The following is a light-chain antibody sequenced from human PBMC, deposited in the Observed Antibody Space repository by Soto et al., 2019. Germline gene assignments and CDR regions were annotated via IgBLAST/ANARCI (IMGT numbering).Light chain of an antibody. J-gene: IGKJ4*01. Sequence: DIQMTQSPSSLSASVGDRVTITCRASQTITNYLNWYQQQSGKAPKLLIYATDTLQSGVPSRFSGSGSGTEFTLTISSLQSEDFAVYYCQQYNNWPLTFGGGTKVDIK. CDR3: QQYNNWPLT. CDR2: ATD. CDR1: QTITNY. V-gene: IGKV1-39*01.